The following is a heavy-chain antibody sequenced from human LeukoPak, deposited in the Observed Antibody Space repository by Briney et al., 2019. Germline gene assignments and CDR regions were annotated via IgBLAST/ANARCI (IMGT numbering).Heavy chain of an antibody. J-gene: IGHJ4*02. Sequence: GGSLRLSCAASGFTFDDYAMHWVRQAPGKGLEWVSGISWNSGSIGYADSVKGRFTISRDNAKNSLYLQMNSLRAEDTALYYCAKDKDPLWSRGTHFDYWGQGTLVTVSS. D-gene: IGHD3-10*01. V-gene: IGHV3-9*01. CDR1: GFTFDDYA. CDR3: AKDKDPLWSRGTHFDY. CDR2: ISWNSGSI.